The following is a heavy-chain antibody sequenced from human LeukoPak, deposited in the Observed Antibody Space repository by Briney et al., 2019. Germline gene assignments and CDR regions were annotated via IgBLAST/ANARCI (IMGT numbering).Heavy chain of an antibody. CDR1: GYSISRGHY. Sequence: KPSETLSFTCNVSGYSISRGHYWGWIRQPPGKGLEWIASIHESGDTDYNPFLKSRFSISVDTSKNHFSLRLTSVTAADTAIYYCARSEVGDFDHWGQGTLVTVSS. V-gene: IGHV4-38-2*02. CDR2: IHESGDT. J-gene: IGHJ4*02. D-gene: IGHD1-26*01. CDR3: ARSEVGDFDH.